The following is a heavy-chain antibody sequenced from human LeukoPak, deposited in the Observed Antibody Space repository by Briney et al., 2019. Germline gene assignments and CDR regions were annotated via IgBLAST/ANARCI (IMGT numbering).Heavy chain of an antibody. CDR2: ISGSGGST. Sequence: PGRSLRLTCAASGFTFSSYAMSWVRQAPGKGLEWVSAISGSGGSTYYADSVKGRFTISRDNSKNTLYLQMNSLRAEDTAVYYCAKDTVGATGTTENCFDYWGQGTLVTVSS. V-gene: IGHV3-23*01. J-gene: IGHJ4*02. CDR3: AKDTVGATGTTENCFDY. D-gene: IGHD1-7*01. CDR1: GFTFSSYA.